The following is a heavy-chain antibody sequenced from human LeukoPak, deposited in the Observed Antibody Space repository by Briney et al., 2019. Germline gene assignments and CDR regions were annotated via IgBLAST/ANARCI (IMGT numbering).Heavy chain of an antibody. Sequence: GGSLRLSCAASGFTFSSYSMNWVRQAPGKGLEWVSSISSSSSYIYYADSVKGRFTISRDNAKNSLYLQMNSLRAEDTAVYYCATLSDYGDLSFDYWGQGTLVTVSS. CDR3: ATLSDYGDLSFDY. J-gene: IGHJ4*02. CDR1: GFTFSSYS. D-gene: IGHD4-17*01. CDR2: ISSSSSYI. V-gene: IGHV3-21*01.